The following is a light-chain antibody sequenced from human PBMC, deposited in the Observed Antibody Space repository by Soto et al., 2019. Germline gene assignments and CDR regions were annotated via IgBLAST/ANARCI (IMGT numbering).Light chain of an antibody. CDR3: QQYYNWPRT. V-gene: IGKV3-15*01. CDR2: GAS. Sequence: EIVMTQSPGTLSLSPGDTATLSCRASQSLGSDLAWYQQKPGQAPRLLIFGASARPTGIPARISGSGSRTEFPLPISSLRSEDFAVYFCQQYYNWPRTFGQGTKVEI. CDR1: QSLGSD. J-gene: IGKJ1*01.